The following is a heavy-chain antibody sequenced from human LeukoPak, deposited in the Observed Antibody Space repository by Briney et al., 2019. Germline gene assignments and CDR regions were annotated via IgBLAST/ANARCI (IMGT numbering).Heavy chain of an antibody. CDR2: SSSGSTI. Sequence: PVQPLDSPSVSSSGSTIYYADSVKGRFTISRDNAKNSLYLQMNSLRAEDTAVYYCARERIGYCSRTSCYLEGYYYYMDVWGKGTTVTVSS. J-gene: IGHJ6*03. V-gene: IGHV3-69-1*01. CDR3: ARERIGYCSRTSCYLEGYYYYMDV. D-gene: IGHD2-2*01.